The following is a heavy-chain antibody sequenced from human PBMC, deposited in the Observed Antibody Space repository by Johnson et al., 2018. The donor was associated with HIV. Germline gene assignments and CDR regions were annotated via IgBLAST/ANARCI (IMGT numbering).Heavy chain of an antibody. D-gene: IGHD3-22*01. V-gene: IGHV3-9*01. CDR3: AKDPHYDSTEGSAFDI. CDR2: INWNGGST. J-gene: IGHJ3*02. CDR1: GFTLDDYA. Sequence: VQLVESGGVLEQPGRSLRLSCAASGFTLDDYAMPWVRQGPGKGPEWVSGINWNGGSTGYADPVEGRFTIARDNSKNTLYLQMKSLRAEDAAVYYWAKDPHYDSTEGSAFDIWGQGTMVTVSS.